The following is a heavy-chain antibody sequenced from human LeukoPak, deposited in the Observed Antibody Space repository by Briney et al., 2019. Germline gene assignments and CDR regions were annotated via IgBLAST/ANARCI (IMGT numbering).Heavy chain of an antibody. Sequence: SETLSLTCAVYGVSFSGYYWSWIRQRPGKGLEWIGEINHSGSTNHNPSLKSRVTISVDPYKNQFSLKLSSVTAADPAVYYCARNSSPYYYYYYMDVWGKGTTVPVSS. CDR1: GVSFSGYY. V-gene: IGHV4-34*01. D-gene: IGHD4-23*01. CDR2: INHSGST. CDR3: ARNSSPYYYYYYMDV. J-gene: IGHJ6*03.